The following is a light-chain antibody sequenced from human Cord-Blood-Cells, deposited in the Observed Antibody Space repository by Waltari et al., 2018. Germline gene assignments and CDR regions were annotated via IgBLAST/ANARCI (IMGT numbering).Light chain of an antibody. J-gene: IGKJ3*01. CDR1: QDIRNY. V-gene: IGKV1-33*01. CDR3: QQYDNLPRT. Sequence: DIQMTQSPSSLSASVGDRVTITCQASQDIRNYLNWYQQKPGKAPKLLIYDASNLETGVPSRFSGSGSGTDFTFTISSLQPEDIATYYCQQYDNLPRTFGPGIKVDIK. CDR2: DAS.